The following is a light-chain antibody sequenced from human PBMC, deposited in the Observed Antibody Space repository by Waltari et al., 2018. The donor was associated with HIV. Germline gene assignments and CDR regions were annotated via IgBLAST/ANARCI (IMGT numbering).Light chain of an antibody. CDR3: SSYATSSTVL. J-gene: IGLJ2*01. CDR2: EVR. V-gene: IGLV2-14*01. Sequence: QSALTQPASVSGSSGQSITISCTGTSSDVGPYNYVSWYQQLPDKAPKLMIYEVRNRPSGVSNRFSGSKSGNTASLTISGLQAEDEADYYCSSYATSSTVLFGGGTKLTVL. CDR1: SSDVGPYNY.